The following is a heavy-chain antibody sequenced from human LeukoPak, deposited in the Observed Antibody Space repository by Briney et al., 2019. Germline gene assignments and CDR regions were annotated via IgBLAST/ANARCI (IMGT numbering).Heavy chain of an antibody. CDR1: GLTFSFSVHS. CDR2: IISSSSYI. Sequence: SGGSLRLSCAASGLTFSFSVHSMNWVRQAPGKGLEWVSSIISSSSYIYYADSVKGRFTISRDNAKNSLYLQMNTLRAEDTAVYYCATSGYHYGLVDYWGQGTLVTVSS. V-gene: IGHV3-21*01. J-gene: IGHJ4*02. CDR3: ATSGYHYGLVDY. D-gene: IGHD5-18*01.